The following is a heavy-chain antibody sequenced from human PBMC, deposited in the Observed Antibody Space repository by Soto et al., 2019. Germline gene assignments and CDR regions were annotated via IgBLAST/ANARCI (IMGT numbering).Heavy chain of an antibody. D-gene: IGHD3-22*01. CDR1: GLTFSSYA. Sequence: EVQLLESGGGLVQPGGSLRLSCAASGLTFSSYAMSWVRHPPGKGLEWVSAISGSGGNTDYADSVKRRFTISRDNSKNTLCLQMNSLRAEDTAVYYCANYNYYDASGPSWGQGTLVTVAS. CDR2: ISGSGGNT. CDR3: ANYNYYDASGPS. J-gene: IGHJ5*02. V-gene: IGHV3-23*01.